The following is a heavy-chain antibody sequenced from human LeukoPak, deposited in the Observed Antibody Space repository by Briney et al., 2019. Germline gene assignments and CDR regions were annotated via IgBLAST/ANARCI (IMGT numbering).Heavy chain of an antibody. CDR2: IWYDGSNK. CDR3: AREISITMVRGAFDP. Sequence: GRSLRLSCAASGFTFSSYGMHWVRQAPGKGLEWVAVIWYDGSNKYYADSVKGRFTISRDNSKNTLYLQMTSLRAEDTAVYYCAREISITMVRGAFDPWGQGTLVTVSS. D-gene: IGHD3-10*01. J-gene: IGHJ5*02. V-gene: IGHV3-33*01. CDR1: GFTFSSYG.